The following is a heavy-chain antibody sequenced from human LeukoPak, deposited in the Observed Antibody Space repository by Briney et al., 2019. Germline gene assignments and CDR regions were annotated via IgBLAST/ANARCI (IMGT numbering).Heavy chain of an antibody. CDR3: AKSATPVAGPDY. CDR1: GFTFDDYA. J-gene: IGHJ4*02. D-gene: IGHD6-19*01. CDR2: ISWNSGSI. V-gene: IGHV3-9*01. Sequence: PGGSLRLSCAVSGFTFDDYAMHWVRQAPGKGLEWVSGISWNSGSIGYADSVKGRFTISRDNAKNSLYLQMNSLRAEDTALYYCAKSATPVAGPDYWGQGTLVTVSS.